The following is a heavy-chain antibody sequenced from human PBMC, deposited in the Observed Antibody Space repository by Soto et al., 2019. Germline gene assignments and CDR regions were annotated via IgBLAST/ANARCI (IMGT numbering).Heavy chain of an antibody. CDR1: SWSFSGYY. V-gene: IGHV4-34*01. CDR3: ASGGYSRRLGVWGSRRNYYYYHGMDV. J-gene: IGHJ6*02. Sequence: SETLSLTCAVYSWSFSGYYWSWIRQPPGKGLEWIGEINHSGSTNYNPSLTSRVTISLDTSKNQFSLKLGSVTAADTAVYYCASGGYSRRLGVWGSRRNYYYYHGMDVWGQGTTVPVSS. CDR2: INHSGST. D-gene: IGHD6-13*01.